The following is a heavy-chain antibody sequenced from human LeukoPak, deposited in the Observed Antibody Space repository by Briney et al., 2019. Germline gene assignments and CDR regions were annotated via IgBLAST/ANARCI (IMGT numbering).Heavy chain of an antibody. V-gene: IGHV3-43*01. J-gene: IGHJ4*02. CDR3: AKAHVDYGGLGGSFDY. CDR2: ISWDGGST. D-gene: IGHD4-23*01. CDR1: GFTFDDYT. Sequence: GGSLRLSCAASGFTFDDYTMHWVRQAPGKGLEWVSLISWDGGSTYYADSVKGRFTISRDNSKNSLYLQMNSLRTEDTALYYCAKAHVDYGGLGGSFDYWGQGALVTVSS.